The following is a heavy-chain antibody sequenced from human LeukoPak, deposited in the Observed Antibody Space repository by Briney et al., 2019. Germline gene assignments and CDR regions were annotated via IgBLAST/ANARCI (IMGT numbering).Heavy chain of an antibody. CDR3: ARLVHCTSNSCQTPYYMDV. J-gene: IGHJ6*03. Sequence: PSETLSLTCTVSGGSISSNSYYWGWIRQPPGKGLEWIGSIYYIGSTYYNPSLKSRVTISVDTSKNQFSLKLSSVTAADTAVYYCARLVHCTSNSCQTPYYMDVWGKGTTVTVSS. D-gene: IGHD2-2*01. CDR2: IYYIGST. CDR1: GGSISSNSYY. V-gene: IGHV4-39*01.